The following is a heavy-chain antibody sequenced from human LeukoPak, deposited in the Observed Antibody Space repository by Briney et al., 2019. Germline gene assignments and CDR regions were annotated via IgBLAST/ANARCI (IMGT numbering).Heavy chain of an antibody. CDR2: IIPIFGTA. CDR3: ARRDYYDSSGSIPNGMDV. Sequence: EASVKVSCRASGGTFSSYAISWVQQAPGQGLEWMGGIIPIFGTANYAQKFQGRVTITADESTSTAYMELSSLRSEDTAVYYCARRDYYDSSGSIPNGMDVWGQGTTVTVSS. J-gene: IGHJ6*02. D-gene: IGHD3-22*01. CDR1: GGTFSSYA. V-gene: IGHV1-69*13.